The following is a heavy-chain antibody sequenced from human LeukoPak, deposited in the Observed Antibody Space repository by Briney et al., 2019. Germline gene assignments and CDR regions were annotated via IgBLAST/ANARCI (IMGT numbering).Heavy chain of an antibody. Sequence: SDTLSLTCTVSGGSISSGSYYWSWIRQPAGKGLEWIGRIYTSGSTNYNPSLKSRVTISVDTSKNQFSLKLSSVTAADTAVYYCARDSIAVAGFDYWGQGTLVTVSS. CDR2: IYTSGST. V-gene: IGHV4-61*02. D-gene: IGHD6-19*01. J-gene: IGHJ4*02. CDR1: GGSISSGSYY. CDR3: ARDSIAVAGFDY.